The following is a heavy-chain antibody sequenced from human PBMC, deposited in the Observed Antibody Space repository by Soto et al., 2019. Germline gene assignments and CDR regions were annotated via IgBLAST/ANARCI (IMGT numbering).Heavy chain of an antibody. J-gene: IGHJ4*02. CDR2: ISSSGDTK. CDR1: GFTFSSYN. D-gene: IGHD1-26*01. V-gene: IGHV3-48*03. Sequence: EVQLVESGGGLVQPGGSLRLSCAASGFTFSSYNMNWVRQAPGKGLEWLSYISSSGDTKNYADSVQGRFTVSRDSAKNSLYLQMNSLTTEDTAVYYCVRGTIVGATFTYWGQGTLVTVSS. CDR3: VRGTIVGATFTY.